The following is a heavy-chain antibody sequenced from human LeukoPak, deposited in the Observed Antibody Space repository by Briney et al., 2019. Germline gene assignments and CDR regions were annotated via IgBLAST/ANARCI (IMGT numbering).Heavy chain of an antibody. J-gene: IGHJ4*02. CDR1: GFIFSNYS. CDR2: ISSRSRTI. CDR3: ARNYGSGSYYNLGY. V-gene: IGHV3-48*01. Sequence: GGSLRLSCAASGFIFSNYSMNWVRQAPGKGLGWVAYISSRSRTIYYADSVKGRFTISRDNAKNSLYLQMNSLRAEDTAVYYCARNYGSGSYYNLGYWGQGTLVTVSS. D-gene: IGHD3-10*01.